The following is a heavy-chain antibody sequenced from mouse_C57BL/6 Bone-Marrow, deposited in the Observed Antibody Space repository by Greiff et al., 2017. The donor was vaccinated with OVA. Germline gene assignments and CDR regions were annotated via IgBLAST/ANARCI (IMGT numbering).Heavy chain of an antibody. CDR2: ISSGSSTI. CDR1: GFTFSDYG. J-gene: IGHJ4*01. Sequence: EVKLVESGGGLVKPGGSLKLSCAASGFTFSDYGMHWVRQAPEKGLEWVAYISSGSSTIYYADTVKGRFTISRANAKNTLFLQMTSLRSEDTALYYCARGDGPYAMDYWGQGTSVTVSS. D-gene: IGHD2-3*01. V-gene: IGHV5-17*01. CDR3: ARGDGPYAMDY.